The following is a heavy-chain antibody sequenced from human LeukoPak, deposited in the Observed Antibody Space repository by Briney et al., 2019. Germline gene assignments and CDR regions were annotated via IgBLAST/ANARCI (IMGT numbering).Heavy chain of an antibody. CDR2: IYYSGST. V-gene: IGHV4-59*01. Sequence: SETLSLTCTVSGGSISSYYWSWIRQPPGKGLEWIGYIYYSGSTNYNPSLKSRVTISVDTSKNQFSLKLSSVTAADTAVYYCARYSYYYDSSGYYSVFDYWGQGTLVTASS. D-gene: IGHD3-22*01. CDR1: GGSISSYY. J-gene: IGHJ4*02. CDR3: ARYSYYYDSSGYYSVFDY.